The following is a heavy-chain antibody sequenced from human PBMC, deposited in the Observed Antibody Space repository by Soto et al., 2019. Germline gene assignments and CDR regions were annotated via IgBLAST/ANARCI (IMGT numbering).Heavy chain of an antibody. CDR3: ARDRGYAFDM. V-gene: IGHV3-74*01. Sequence: GGSLRLSCAASGFAFSNSWMHWVRQVPGKGLVWVSHINADGSTTSNADSVKGRFTIFRDNAQSTLYVQMNSLRAEDTGVYYCARDRGYAFDMWGQGTMVTVSS. CDR1: GFAFSNSW. CDR2: INADGSTT. J-gene: IGHJ3*02.